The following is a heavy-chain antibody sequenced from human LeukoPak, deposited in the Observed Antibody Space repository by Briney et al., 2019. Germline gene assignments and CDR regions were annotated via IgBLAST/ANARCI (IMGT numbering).Heavy chain of an antibody. J-gene: IGHJ4*02. V-gene: IGHV1-2*02. D-gene: IGHD6-19*01. CDR3: ARDTEGSGWDFDY. CDR1: GYTFTGYY. Sequence: ASVKVSCKASGYTFTGYYMHWVRQAAGQGLEWMGWINPNSGDTNYAQNFRGRVTMTRDTSISTAYMELSRLRSDDTAVYYCARDTEGSGWDFDYWGQGTLVTVSS. CDR2: INPNSGDT.